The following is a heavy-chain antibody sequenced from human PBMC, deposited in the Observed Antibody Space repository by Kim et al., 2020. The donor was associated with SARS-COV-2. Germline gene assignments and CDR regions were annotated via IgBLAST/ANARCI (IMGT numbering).Heavy chain of an antibody. V-gene: IGHV4-34*01. CDR3: ARVARTIRITMIVVAINGYYFDY. CDR1: GGSFSGYY. D-gene: IGHD3-22*01. CDR2: INHSGST. Sequence: SETLSLTCAVYGGSFSGYYWSWIRQPPGKGLEWIGEINHSGSTNYNPSLKSRVTISVDTSKNQFSLKLSSVTAADTAVYYCARVARTIRITMIVVAINGYYFDYWGQGTMVTVSS. J-gene: IGHJ4*02.